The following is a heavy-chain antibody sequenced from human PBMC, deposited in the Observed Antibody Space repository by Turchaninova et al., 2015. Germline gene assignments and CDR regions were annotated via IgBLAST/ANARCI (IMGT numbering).Heavy chain of an antibody. CDR1: GDSVSSSSAA. CDR3: ARGGTYFKGFEF. CDR2: TYYRSRWYN. V-gene: IGHV6-1*02. D-gene: IGHD1-26*01. Sequence: VQLQHAGPGLLQPSPTLSLACAIAGDSVSSSSAAWNWIRQSPSKGLEWLGRTYYRSRWYNDYALSVKSRITINSDTSENQFSLRLNSVTPEDTAVYYCARGGTYFKGFEFWGQGALVTVSS. J-gene: IGHJ4*02.